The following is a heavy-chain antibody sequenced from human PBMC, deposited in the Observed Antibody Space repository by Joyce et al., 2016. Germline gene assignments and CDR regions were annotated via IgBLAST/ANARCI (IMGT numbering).Heavy chain of an antibody. V-gene: IGHV4-38-2*02. J-gene: IGHJ4*01. Sequence: QVQLQESGPGLVKPSETLSLTCTVSGYSISSGYYWGWIRQSPGKGLEWIGNVFHSGSKKYNPSLNSRVTRSMDTSKNQISLRLSSVTAADTAVYFCARSGGALPFDYWGLGTLVTVSS. CDR2: VFHSGSK. D-gene: IGHD4-17*01. CDR3: ARSGGALPFDY. CDR1: GYSISSGYY.